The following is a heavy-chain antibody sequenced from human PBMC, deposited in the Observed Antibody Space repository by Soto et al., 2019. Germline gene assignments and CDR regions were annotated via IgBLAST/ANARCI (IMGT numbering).Heavy chain of an antibody. D-gene: IGHD5-12*01. CDR3: ASGGNSGSTGGFDP. CDR1: GDSLSSGGHY. J-gene: IGHJ5*02. CDR2: IYHTGTT. V-gene: IGHV4-31*03. Sequence: QVQLQESGPGLVKPSQTLSLTCTVSGDSLSSGGHYWTWIRQHPGEGLEWIGYIYHTGTTYYNPSLKSRLAMSVDTSKNQFSLKLSSVTAADTAVYYCASGGNSGSTGGFDPWGQGTLVTVSS.